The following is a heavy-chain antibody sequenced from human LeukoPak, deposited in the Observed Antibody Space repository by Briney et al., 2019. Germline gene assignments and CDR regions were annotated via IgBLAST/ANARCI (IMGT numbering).Heavy chain of an antibody. J-gene: IGHJ4*02. CDR2: ISPSGGST. V-gene: IGHV3-23*01. CDR1: GLTFSNCD. CDR3: AGGYSDYDFFDS. D-gene: IGHD5-12*01. Sequence: PGGSLRLSCTTSGLTFSNCDMTWVRRSPGKGLEWVSSISPSGGSTFYADSVKDRFTISRDNSKNTLYLQMSSLGAEDTAAYYCAGGYSDYDFFDSWGQGTLVTVSS.